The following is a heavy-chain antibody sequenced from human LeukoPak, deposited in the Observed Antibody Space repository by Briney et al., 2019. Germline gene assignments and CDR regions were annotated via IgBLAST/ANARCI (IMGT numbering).Heavy chain of an antibody. CDR3: ARERGYSGSYASYYFDY. D-gene: IGHD1-26*01. CDR1: GGSISSGGYS. J-gene: IGHJ4*02. V-gene: IGHV4-30-2*01. Sequence: PSETLSLTCAVSGGSISSGGYSWSWIRQPPGKGLEWIGYIYHSGSTYYNPSLKSRVTISVDRSKSQFSLKLSSVTAADTAVYYCARERGYSGSYASYYFDYWGQGTLVTVSS. CDR2: IYHSGST.